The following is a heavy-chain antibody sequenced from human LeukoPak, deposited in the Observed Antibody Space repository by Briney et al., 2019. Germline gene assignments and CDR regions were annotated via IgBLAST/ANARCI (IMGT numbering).Heavy chain of an antibody. CDR2: IDPDGSTT. D-gene: IGHD6-13*01. Sequence: PGGSLKLSCAASAFTFSLFWMTWLRQAPGEGLVWVSRIDPDGSTTNYADSVKGRFTTSRDNAKNTLYLQMNSLRAEDTALYYCTRVHPRRAGLMDNWGRGTTVTVSS. CDR3: TRVHPRRAGLMDN. J-gene: IGHJ6*02. V-gene: IGHV3-74*01. CDR1: AFTFSLFW.